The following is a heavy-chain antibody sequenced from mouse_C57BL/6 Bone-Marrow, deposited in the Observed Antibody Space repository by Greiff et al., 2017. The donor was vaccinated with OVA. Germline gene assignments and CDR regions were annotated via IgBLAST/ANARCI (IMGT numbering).Heavy chain of an antibody. J-gene: IGHJ3*01. Sequence: EVMLVESGGGLVKPGGSLKLSCAASGFTFSSYAMSWVRQTPEKRLEWVATISDGGSYTYYPDNVKGRFTISRDNAKNNLYLQMSHLKSEDTAMYYCARDKDYHGAWFAYWGQGTLVTVSA. CDR3: ARDKDYHGAWFAY. V-gene: IGHV5-4*01. D-gene: IGHD1-1*02. CDR1: GFTFSSYA. CDR2: ISDGGSYT.